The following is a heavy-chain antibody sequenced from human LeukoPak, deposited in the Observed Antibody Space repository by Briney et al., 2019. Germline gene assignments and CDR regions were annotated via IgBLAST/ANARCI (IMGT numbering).Heavy chain of an antibody. CDR1: GGTLSTSA. Sequence: VKASCKASGGTLSTSAISWVRQAPRHGLEWLGGIIPIFGVAHYAQNFPGRVTITADESPRTAYMELSSLRCQDQAVCCFAGVLGFYCSGTSCYGDYYYYYRDAWGKGSTVTVSS. CDR3: AGVLGFYCSGTSCYGDYYYYYRDA. CDR2: IIPIFGVA. J-gene: IGHJ6*03. D-gene: IGHD2-2*01. V-gene: IGHV1-69*01.